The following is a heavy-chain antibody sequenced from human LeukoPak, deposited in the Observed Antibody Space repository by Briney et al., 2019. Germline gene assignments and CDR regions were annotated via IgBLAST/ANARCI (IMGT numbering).Heavy chain of an antibody. CDR2: IYYSGST. CDR3: ARERPWFGELLYAFDI. D-gene: IGHD3-10*01. Sequence: SETLSLTCTVSGGSVSSGSHYWSWIRQPPGKGLEWIGYIYYSGSTNYNPSLKSRVTISVDTSKNQFSLKLSSVTAADTAVYYCARERPWFGELLYAFDIWGQGTMVTVSS. J-gene: IGHJ3*02. CDR1: GGSVSSGSHY. V-gene: IGHV4-61*01.